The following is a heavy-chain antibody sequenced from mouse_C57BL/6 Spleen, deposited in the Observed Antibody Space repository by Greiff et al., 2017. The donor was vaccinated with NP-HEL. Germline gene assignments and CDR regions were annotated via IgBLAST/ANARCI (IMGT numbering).Heavy chain of an antibody. CDR3: ATTYYSNYVFAY. V-gene: IGHV1-69*01. CDR1: GYTFTSYW. J-gene: IGHJ3*01. D-gene: IGHD2-5*01. Sequence: QVQLQQPGAELVMPGASVKLSCKASGYTFTSYWMHWVKQRPGQGLEWIGEIDPSDSYTNYNQKFKGKSTLTVDKSSSTAYMQLSSLTSEDSAVYYCATTYYSNYVFAYWGQGTLVTVSA. CDR2: IDPSDSYT.